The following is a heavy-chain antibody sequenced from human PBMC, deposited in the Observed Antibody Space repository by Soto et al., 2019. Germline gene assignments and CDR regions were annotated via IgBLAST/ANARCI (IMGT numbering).Heavy chain of an antibody. Sequence: QAPVEGLEWVSGISVGGGSKDYEDSVTGRFTISRDNSKNTLYLQMNSLRAEDTAVYYCAKEFRGGYCSSTSCPGFDYWGQGTLVTVSS. CDR2: ISVGGGSK. D-gene: IGHD2-2*01. V-gene: IGHV3-23*01. CDR3: AKEFRGGYCSSTSCPGFDY. J-gene: IGHJ4*02.